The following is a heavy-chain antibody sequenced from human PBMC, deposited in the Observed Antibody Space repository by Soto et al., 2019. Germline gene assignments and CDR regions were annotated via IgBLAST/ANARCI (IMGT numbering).Heavy chain of an antibody. V-gene: IGHV3-33*01. D-gene: IGHD6-19*01. CDR1: GFTFSTSG. CDR3: ARVSGWSLDY. CDR2: IWYDGSNK. J-gene: IGHJ4*02. Sequence: QVQLVESGGGVVQPGRSLRLSCAASGFTFSTSGMHWVRQAPGKGLEWVAIIWYDGSNKYYADSVKGRFTISRDNSKNTLSLQMNSLRAEDTAVYYCARVSGWSLDYWGQGTQVTVSS.